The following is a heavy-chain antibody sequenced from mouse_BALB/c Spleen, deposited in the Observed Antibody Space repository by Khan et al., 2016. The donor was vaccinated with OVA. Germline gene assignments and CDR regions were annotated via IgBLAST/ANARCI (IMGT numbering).Heavy chain of an antibody. J-gene: IGHJ3*01. CDR1: GFSLSNYG. Sequence: QVQLKQSGPGLVAPSQTLSITCTVSGFSLSNYGVHWVRQPPGKGLEWLGVIWAGGSTNQNSALMSRLSISKDDSKSQVFLKMNSLQTDDTAMYYCARAFYNGAGFAYWGQGTLVTVSA. CDR3: ARAFYNGAGFAY. V-gene: IGHV2-9*02. D-gene: IGHD1-3*01. CDR2: IWAGGST.